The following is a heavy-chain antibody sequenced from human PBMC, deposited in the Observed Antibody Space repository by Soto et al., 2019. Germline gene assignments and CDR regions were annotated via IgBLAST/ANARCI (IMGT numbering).Heavy chain of an antibody. CDR2: ISGSGGST. V-gene: IGHV3-23*01. CDR3: AKALPRQRYSYGNHHFDY. CDR1: GFTFSSYA. Sequence: GGSLRLSCAASGFTFSSYAMSWVRQAPGKGLEWVSAISGSGGSTYYADSVKGRFTISRDNSKNTLYLQMNSLGAEDTAVYYCAKALPRQRYSYGNHHFDYWGQGTLVTVSS. J-gene: IGHJ4*02. D-gene: IGHD5-18*01.